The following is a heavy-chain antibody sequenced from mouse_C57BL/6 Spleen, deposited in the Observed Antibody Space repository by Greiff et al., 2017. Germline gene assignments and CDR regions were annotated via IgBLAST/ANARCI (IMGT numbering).Heavy chain of an antibody. CDR1: GFTFSSYT. V-gene: IGHV5-9*01. Sequence: EVQGVESGGGLVKPGGSLKLSCAASGFTFSSYTMSWVRQTPEKRLEWVATISGGGGNTYYPDSVKGRFTISRDNAKNTLYLQMSSLRSEDTALYYCLYDYDEAYWGQGTLVTVSA. CDR3: LYDYDEAY. CDR2: ISGGGGNT. D-gene: IGHD2-4*01. J-gene: IGHJ3*01.